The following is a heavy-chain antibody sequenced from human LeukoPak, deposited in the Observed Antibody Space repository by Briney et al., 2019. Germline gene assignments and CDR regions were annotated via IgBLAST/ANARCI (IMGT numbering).Heavy chain of an antibody. Sequence: GGSLRLSCAASGFTFSSYAMSWIRQAPGKGLEWVSAIGGSGGSTYYADSVKGRFTISRDNSKNTLYLQMNSLRAEDTAVYYCAKCSGDEYYYYYGMDVWGQGTTVTVSS. CDR1: GFTFSSYA. V-gene: IGHV3-23*01. J-gene: IGHJ6*02. CDR3: AKCSGDEYYYYYGMDV. CDR2: IGGSGGST. D-gene: IGHD4-17*01.